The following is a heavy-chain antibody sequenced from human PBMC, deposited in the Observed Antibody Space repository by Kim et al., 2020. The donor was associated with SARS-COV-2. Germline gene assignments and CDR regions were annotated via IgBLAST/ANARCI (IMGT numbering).Heavy chain of an antibody. CDR1: GFTFSNAW. D-gene: IGHD6-13*01. CDR3: TTEIVIAADTHDYYYGMDV. CDR2: IKSKTDGGTT. Sequence: GGSLRLSCAASGFTFSNAWMSWVRQAPGKGLEWVGRIKSKTDGGTTDYAAPVKGRFTISRDDSKNTLYLQMNSLKTEDTAVYYCTTEIVIAADTHDYYYGMDVWGQGTTVTVSS. V-gene: IGHV3-15*01. J-gene: IGHJ6*02.